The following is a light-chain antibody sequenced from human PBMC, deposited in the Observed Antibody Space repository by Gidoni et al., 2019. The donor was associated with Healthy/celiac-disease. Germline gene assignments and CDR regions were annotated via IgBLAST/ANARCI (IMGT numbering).Light chain of an antibody. CDR2: SNN. CDR3: AAWDDSLNGPV. CDR1: SSNTGSNT. V-gene: IGLV1-44*01. J-gene: IGLJ2*01. Sequence: QSVLTQPPSASGTPGQSVTISCSGSSSNTGSNTVNWYQQLPGTAPKLLIYSNNQRPSGVPDRFSGSKSGTSASLAISGLQSEDEADYYCAAWDDSLNGPVFGGGTKLTVL.